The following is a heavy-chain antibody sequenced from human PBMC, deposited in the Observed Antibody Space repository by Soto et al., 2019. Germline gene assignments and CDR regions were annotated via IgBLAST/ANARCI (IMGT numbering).Heavy chain of an antibody. CDR3: AIDRHSGSNSNLFDP. D-gene: IGHD1-26*01. CDR2: VWQDGSHE. J-gene: IGHJ5*02. Sequence: PGGSLRLSCAASAFIFKDYGMHWVRQAPGKGLEWVAFVWQDGSHEYYADSVKGRFTISRDNSKSTLYLQMNSLRAEDTAIYYCAIDRHSGSNSNLFDPWGQGTLVTVSS. V-gene: IGHV3-30*02. CDR1: AFIFKDYG.